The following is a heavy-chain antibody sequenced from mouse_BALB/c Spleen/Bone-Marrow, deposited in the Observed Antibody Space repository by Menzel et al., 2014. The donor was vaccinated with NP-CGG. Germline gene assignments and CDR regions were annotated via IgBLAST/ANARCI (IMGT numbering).Heavy chain of an antibody. D-gene: IGHD1-1*01. CDR3: ARRTTTVVATDY. CDR1: GYTFTSYW. V-gene: IGHV1S81*02. CDR2: INPSNGHT. J-gene: IGHJ2*01. Sequence: VKLMESGAELVKPGASVKLSCKASGYTFTSYWMHWVKQRPGQGLEWIGEINPSNGHTNYNEKFKSKATLTVDKSSSTAYMQLSSLTSEDSAVYYCARRTTTVVATDYWGQGTTLTVSS.